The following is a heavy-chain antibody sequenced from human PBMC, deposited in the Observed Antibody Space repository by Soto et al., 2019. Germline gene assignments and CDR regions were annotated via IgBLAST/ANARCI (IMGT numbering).Heavy chain of an antibody. CDR1: VGTFSSYA. CDR3: ARGEGEGSVGAFDI. Sequence: SVKVSCKASVGTFSSYAISWVRQAPGQGLEWMGGIIPIFGTANYAQKFQGRVTITADESTSTADMELRSLRSEDTGVYYCARGEGEGSVGAFDIWGQGTMVTVS. D-gene: IGHD3-10*01. J-gene: IGHJ3*02. CDR2: IIPIFGTA. V-gene: IGHV1-69*13.